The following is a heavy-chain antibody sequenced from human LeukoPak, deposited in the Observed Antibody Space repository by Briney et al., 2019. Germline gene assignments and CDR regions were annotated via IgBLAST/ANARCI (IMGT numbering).Heavy chain of an antibody. D-gene: IGHD3-10*01. Sequence: GGSLRLSCAASGFTFSSYAMHWVRQAPGKGLEYVSAISSNGGSTYYANSVKGRFTISRDNSKNTLYLQMGSLRAEDMAVYYCARDLGGREIEYWGQGTLVTVSS. CDR1: GFTFSSYA. J-gene: IGHJ4*02. CDR3: ARDLGGREIEY. V-gene: IGHV3-64*01. CDR2: ISSNGGST.